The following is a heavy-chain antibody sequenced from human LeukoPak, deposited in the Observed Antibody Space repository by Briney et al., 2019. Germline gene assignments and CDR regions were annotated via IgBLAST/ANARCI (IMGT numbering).Heavy chain of an antibody. J-gene: IGHJ4*02. V-gene: IGHV1-2*06. CDR3: ARSAGYSSGWYYFDY. CDR1: GYTFTGYY. CDR2: INPNSGGT. Sequence: GASVKVSCKASGYTFTGYYMHWVRQAPGQGLEWMGRINPNSGGTNYAQKFQGRVTMTRDTSISTAYMELSRLRSDDTAVYYCARSAGYSSGWYYFDYWSQGTLVTVSS. D-gene: IGHD6-19*01.